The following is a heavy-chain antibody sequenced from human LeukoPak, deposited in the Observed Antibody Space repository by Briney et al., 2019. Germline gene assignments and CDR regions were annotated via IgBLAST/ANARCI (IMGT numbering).Heavy chain of an antibody. CDR1: GYTFTAQY. J-gene: IGHJ4*02. Sequence: ASVKVSCKASGYTFTAQYMHWVRQAPGQGLEWMGWINPNNGDTKYAQSFLGRVTMTRDTSTTTAYMELSSLRSDDTAVYFCASYPRSIPTPPFDYWGQGTLVTVSS. V-gene: IGHV1-2*02. CDR2: INPNNGDT. CDR3: ASYPRSIPTPPFDY. D-gene: IGHD2-21*01.